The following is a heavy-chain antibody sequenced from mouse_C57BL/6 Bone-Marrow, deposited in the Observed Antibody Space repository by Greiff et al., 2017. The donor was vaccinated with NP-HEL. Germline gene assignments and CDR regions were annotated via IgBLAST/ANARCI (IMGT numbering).Heavy chain of an antibody. CDR2: IHPNSGST. V-gene: IGHV1-64*01. D-gene: IGHD1-1*01. J-gene: IGHJ2*01. CDR1: GYTFTSYW. Sequence: VKLQQPGAELVKPGASVKLSCKASGYTFTSYWMHWVKQRPGQGLEWIGMIHPNSGSTNYNEKFKSKATLTVDKSSSTAYMQLSSLTSEDAAVYYCAEGYGSSYNYWGQGTTLTVSS. CDR3: AEGYGSSYNY.